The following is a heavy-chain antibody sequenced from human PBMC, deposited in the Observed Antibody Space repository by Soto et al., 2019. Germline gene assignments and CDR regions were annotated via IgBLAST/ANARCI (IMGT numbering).Heavy chain of an antibody. CDR3: ARAYIAAAGTGY. Sequence: GGSLRLSCAASGFTFSSYSMNWVRQAPGKGLEWVSSISSSSSYIYYADSVKGRFTISRDNAKNSLYLQMNSLRAEDTAVYYCARAYIAAAGTGYSGQGTLVTVSS. CDR1: GFTFSSYS. V-gene: IGHV3-21*01. CDR2: ISSSSSYI. D-gene: IGHD6-13*01. J-gene: IGHJ4*02.